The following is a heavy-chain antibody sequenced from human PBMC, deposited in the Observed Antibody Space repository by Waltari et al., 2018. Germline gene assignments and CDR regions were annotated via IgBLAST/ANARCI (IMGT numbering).Heavy chain of an antibody. V-gene: IGHV3-30*18. D-gene: IGHD3-3*01. CDR1: GFTFSSYG. CDR3: AKDKDFWSGYYGIDY. CDR2: ISYDGSNK. J-gene: IGHJ4*02. Sequence: QVQLVESGGGVVQPGRSLRLSCAASGFTFSSYGMHWVRQAPGKGLEWVAVISYDGSNKYYADSVKGRFTISRDNSKNTLYLQMNSLRAEDTAVYYCAKDKDFWSGYYGIDYWGQGTLVTVSS.